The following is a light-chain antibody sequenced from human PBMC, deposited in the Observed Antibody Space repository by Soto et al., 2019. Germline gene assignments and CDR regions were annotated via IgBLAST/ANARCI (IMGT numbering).Light chain of an antibody. Sequence: EIVLTQSPDTLSLSPGERATLFCRASQTLSINSLAWYQQKPGQAPRLLIYAASTRHTGIPDRFNGSGSGTDFAITINRLEPEDFAVDCCQQYDGAPLTCGPGTKVDVK. CDR3: QQYDGAPLT. V-gene: IGKV3-20*01. CDR1: QTLSINS. J-gene: IGKJ3*01. CDR2: AAS.